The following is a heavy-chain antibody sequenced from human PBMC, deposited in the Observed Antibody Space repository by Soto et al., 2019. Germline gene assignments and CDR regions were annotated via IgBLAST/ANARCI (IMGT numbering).Heavy chain of an antibody. CDR2: IYSGGST. Sequence: GSLRLSCAASGXAFSSNEMGWVRQAPGKGLEGVSVIYSGGSTYYADSVKGRFTISRDDSKNTLYLQMNSLRAEDTAVYYCARAHSSGWPFDYWGQGTLVTVSS. J-gene: IGHJ4*02. V-gene: IGHV3-53*01. D-gene: IGHD6-19*01. CDR1: GXAFSSNE. CDR3: ARAHSSGWPFDY.